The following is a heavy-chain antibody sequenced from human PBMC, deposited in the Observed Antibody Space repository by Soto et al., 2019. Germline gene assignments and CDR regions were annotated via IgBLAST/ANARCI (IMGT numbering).Heavy chain of an antibody. CDR3: ARERTRGFDP. CDR1: GYTFTSYD. Sequence: AASVKVSCKASGYTFTSYDISWVRQATGQGLEWMGWMNPNSGNTAYAQKFLGRVTMTRNTSISTAYMELSSLRSEDTAVYYCARERTRGFDPWGQGTLVTVSS. J-gene: IGHJ5*02. V-gene: IGHV1-8*01. CDR2: MNPNSGNT.